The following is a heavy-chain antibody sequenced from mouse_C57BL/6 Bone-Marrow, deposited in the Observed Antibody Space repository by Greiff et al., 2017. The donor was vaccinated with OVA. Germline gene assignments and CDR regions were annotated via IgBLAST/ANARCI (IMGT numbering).Heavy chain of an antibody. CDR3: ARNWGSYSNYGYAMDY. CDR1: GFSLTSYG. Sequence: VKVEESGPGLVQPSQSLSITCTVSGFSLTSYGVHWVRQSPGKGLEWLGVIWSGGSTDYNAAFISRLSISKDNSKSQVFFKMNSLQADDTAIYYCARNWGSYSNYGYAMDYWGQGTSVTVSS. V-gene: IGHV2-2*01. CDR2: IWSGGST. D-gene: IGHD2-5*01. J-gene: IGHJ4*01.